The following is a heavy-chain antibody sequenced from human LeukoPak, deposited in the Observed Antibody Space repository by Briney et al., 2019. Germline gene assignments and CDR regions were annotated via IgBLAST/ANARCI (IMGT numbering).Heavy chain of an antibody. CDR2: VYYSGTT. J-gene: IGHJ6*02. CDR3: ARGDTVHCSSTSCYTGMDV. CDR1: GGSISTYY. D-gene: IGHD2-2*02. Sequence: PSETLSLTCTVSGGSISTYYWTWIRQPPGKGLEWIGNVYYSGTTNYNPSLKSRLTISVDTSKNQFSLKLSSVTAADTAVYYCARGDTVHCSSTSCYTGMDVWGQGTTVTVSS. V-gene: IGHV4-59*12.